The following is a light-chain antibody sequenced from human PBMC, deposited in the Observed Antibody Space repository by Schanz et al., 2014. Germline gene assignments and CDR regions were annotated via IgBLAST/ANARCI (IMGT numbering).Light chain of an antibody. V-gene: IGKV3-20*01. CDR3: QQYGSSPGYT. CDR1: QSVASN. Sequence: EIVMTQSPATLSVSPGERATLSCRASQSVASNLAWYQQKPGQAPRLLIYGASSRATGIPDRFSGSGSGTDFTLPISRLEPEDFAVYYCQQYGSSPGYTFGQGTKLEIK. J-gene: IGKJ2*01. CDR2: GAS.